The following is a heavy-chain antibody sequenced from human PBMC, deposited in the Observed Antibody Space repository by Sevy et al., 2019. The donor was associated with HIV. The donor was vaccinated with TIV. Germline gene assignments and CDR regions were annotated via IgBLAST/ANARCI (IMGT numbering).Heavy chain of an antibody. J-gene: IGHJ6*02. Sequence: GGSLRLSCAASGLTCSSYWMHWVRQAPGEGLVWVSRINGDGSSTSYADSVKGRFTISRDNAKNTRYLQMNSLRAEDTAGYYCVRQRGDTVVLPDVLPDYGMDVWGQGTTVTVSS. CDR2: INGDGSST. CDR3: VRQRGDTVVLPDVLPDYGMDV. CDR1: GLTCSSYW. V-gene: IGHV3-74*01. D-gene: IGHD2-2*01.